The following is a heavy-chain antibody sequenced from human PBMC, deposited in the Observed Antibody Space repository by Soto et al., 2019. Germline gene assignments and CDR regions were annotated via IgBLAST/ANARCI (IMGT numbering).Heavy chain of an antibody. CDR1: GGSVSGGIYY. D-gene: IGHD1-26*01. V-gene: IGHV4-61*01. CDR2: IYYSGST. Sequence: SETLSLTCTVSGGSVSGGIYYWSWRRHPPGKGLEWIGYIYYSGSTNYNPSLKSRVTISVDTSKNQFSLKLSSVTDADMAVYYCARKVGGMDVWGQGTTVTVSS. J-gene: IGHJ6*02. CDR3: ARKVGGMDV.